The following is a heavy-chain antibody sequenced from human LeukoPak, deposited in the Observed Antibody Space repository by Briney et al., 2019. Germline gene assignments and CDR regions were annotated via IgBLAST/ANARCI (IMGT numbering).Heavy chain of an antibody. CDR1: GGSISSYY. CDR2: IYYSGST. Sequence: SETLSLTCTVSGGSISSYYWSWIRQPPGKGLEWIGYIYYSGSTNYNPSLKSRVTISVDTSKNQFSLKLSSVAAADTAVYYCARHGYSSGWTFDYWGQGTLVTVSS. CDR3: ARHGYSSGWTFDY. V-gene: IGHV4-59*08. D-gene: IGHD6-19*01. J-gene: IGHJ4*02.